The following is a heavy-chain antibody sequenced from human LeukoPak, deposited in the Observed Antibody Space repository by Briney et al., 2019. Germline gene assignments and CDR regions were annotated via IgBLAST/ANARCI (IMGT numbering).Heavy chain of an antibody. V-gene: IGHV4-39*01. J-gene: IGHJ4*02. CDR1: GDSISSRSYY. CDR3: ATQSSSWHYLEY. Sequence: SETLSLTCTVSGDSISSRSYYWGWIRQPPGKGLEWIGKIYYGRNYRWNSSLKSRGTISVDTSKNQFSLKLSSVTAADTAVYYCATQSSSWHYLEYWGQGTLVTVSS. CDR2: IYYGRNY. D-gene: IGHD6-13*01.